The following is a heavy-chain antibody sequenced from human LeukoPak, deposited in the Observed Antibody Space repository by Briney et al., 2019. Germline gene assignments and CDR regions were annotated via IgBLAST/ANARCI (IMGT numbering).Heavy chain of an antibody. CDR2: ISGSGFST. J-gene: IGHJ4*02. D-gene: IGHD5-12*01. CDR3: ARGPSGYHNT. Sequence: GGSLRLSCAASGFTFSSYGMSWVRQAPGKGLEWVSGISGSGFSTYSADSVKGRFTFSRDNSKNTLYLQMNSLRAEDTAVYYCARGPSGYHNTGGQGTLVTVSS. CDR1: GFTFSSYG. V-gene: IGHV3-23*01.